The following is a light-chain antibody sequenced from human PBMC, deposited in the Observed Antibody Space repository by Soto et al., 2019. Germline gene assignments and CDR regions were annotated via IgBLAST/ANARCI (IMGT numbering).Light chain of an antibody. V-gene: IGKV3-20*01. CDR1: QSVSNNY. CDR2: GAS. J-gene: IGKJ1*01. Sequence: VWTKISNTRSLSPGGRSILSCRASQSVSNNYLAWYQQQPGQAPRLLIYGASNRATGIPGMCSSSGAGTDFTITISSLEPDDSAVYYCQQYGSSDTFGQGTKVDIK. CDR3: QQYGSSDT.